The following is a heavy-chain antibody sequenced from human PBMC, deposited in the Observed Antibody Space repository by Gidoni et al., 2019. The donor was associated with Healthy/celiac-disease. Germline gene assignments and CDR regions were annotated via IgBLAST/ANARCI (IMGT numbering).Heavy chain of an antibody. D-gene: IGHD2-15*01. Sequence: EWIGYIYYSGSTNYNPSLKSRVTISVDTSKNQFSLKLSSVTAADTAVYYCARAGILSALDYWGQGTLVTVSS. J-gene: IGHJ4*02. CDR3: ARAGILSALDY. CDR2: IYYSGST. V-gene: IGHV4-59*01.